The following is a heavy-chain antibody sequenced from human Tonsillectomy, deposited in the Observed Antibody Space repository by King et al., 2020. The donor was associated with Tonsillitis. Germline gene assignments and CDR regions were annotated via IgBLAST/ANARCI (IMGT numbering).Heavy chain of an antibody. V-gene: IGHV1-2*02. J-gene: IGHJ6*02. CDR2: INLNSGGT. Sequence: VQLVQSGAEVKKPGASVKVSCKASGYTFTGYYIHWVRQAPGQGLEWMGWINLNSGGTNYVQKFQGRVTMTRDTSISTAYMELSRLRSDDTAVYYCARDGHVGGEDYYYYGMDVWGQGTTVTVSS. D-gene: IGHD3-10*01. CDR1: GYTFTGYY. CDR3: ARDGHVGGEDYYYYGMDV.